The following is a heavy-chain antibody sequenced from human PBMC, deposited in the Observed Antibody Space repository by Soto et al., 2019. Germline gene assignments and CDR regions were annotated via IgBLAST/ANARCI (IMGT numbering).Heavy chain of an antibody. J-gene: IGHJ6*02. Sequence: ASVKVSCKASGGTFSSYTISWVRQAPGQGLEWMGRIIPILGIANYAQKFQGRVTITADKSTSTAYMELRSLRSEDTAIYYCAREAHTYSGMDFWGQGTTVTVSS. V-gene: IGHV1-69*04. CDR3: AREAHTYSGMDF. CDR1: GGTFSSYT. CDR2: IIPILGIA.